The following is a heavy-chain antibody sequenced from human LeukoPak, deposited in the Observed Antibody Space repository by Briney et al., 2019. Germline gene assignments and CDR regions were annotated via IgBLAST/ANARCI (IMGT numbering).Heavy chain of an antibody. J-gene: IGHJ4*02. CDR3: ARDESGDSYGLY. CDR2: IKQDGSQK. CDR1: GFTFSNYA. V-gene: IGHV3-7*05. D-gene: IGHD5-18*01. Sequence: PGGSLRLSCAASGFTFSNYAMHWVRQAPGKGLEWVANIKQDGSQKYYVDSVKGRFTISRDNAKNSLYLQLNSLRAEDTAVYYCARDESGDSYGLYWGQGTLVTVSS.